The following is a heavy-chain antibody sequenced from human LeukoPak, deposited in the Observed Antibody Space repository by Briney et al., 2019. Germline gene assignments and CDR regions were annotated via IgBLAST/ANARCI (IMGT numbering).Heavy chain of an antibody. J-gene: IGHJ4*02. CDR1: GFAFSSFA. V-gene: IGHV3-23*01. Sequence: PGGSLRLSCAASGFAFSSFAMSWVRQAPGKGLEWVSLISGRDSNTYYADSVEGRFIISRDNSKNTLYLQMNSLRAEDTAVYYCAKRSDYGDNGNYFDYWGQGTPVTVSS. CDR3: AKRSDYGDNGNYFDY. CDR2: ISGRDSNT. D-gene: IGHD4-23*01.